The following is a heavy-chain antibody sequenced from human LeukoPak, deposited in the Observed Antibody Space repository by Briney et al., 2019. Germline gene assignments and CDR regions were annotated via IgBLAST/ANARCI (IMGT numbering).Heavy chain of an antibody. D-gene: IGHD6-6*01. CDR3: ARGGAARPDI. CDR2: VSSGGNTV. V-gene: IGHV3-48*01. CDR1: GFTFSNYN. J-gene: IGHJ3*02. Sequence: GGSLRLSCAASGFTFSNYNMNWVRQAPGKGLEWVSYVSSGGNTVNYADSVRGRFTISRDNARNSLYLQLNSLRAEDTALYYCARGGAARPDIWGQGTMVVVSS.